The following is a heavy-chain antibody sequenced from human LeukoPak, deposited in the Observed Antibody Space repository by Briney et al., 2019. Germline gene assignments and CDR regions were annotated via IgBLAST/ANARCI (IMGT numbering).Heavy chain of an antibody. CDR1: GFTFRTYW. J-gene: IGHJ4*02. D-gene: IGHD6-13*01. Sequence: PGGPRRLSCAASGFTFRTYWMHWVRQAPGKGLVWASRINSDGSSRNYADSVKGRFTISRDNAKNTLYLQMNSLRVEDTAVYYCASASSHRIAAGGDYWGQGTLVTVSS. V-gene: IGHV3-74*01. CDR2: INSDGSSR. CDR3: ASASSHRIAAGGDY.